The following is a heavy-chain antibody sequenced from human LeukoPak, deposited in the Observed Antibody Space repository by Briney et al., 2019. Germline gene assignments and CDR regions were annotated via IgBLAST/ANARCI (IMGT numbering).Heavy chain of an antibody. J-gene: IGHJ4*02. CDR1: GLTFSASA. CDR2: IRSKANNYAT. CDR3: ISYDYGDPGLDY. Sequence: GGSLRLSCAASGLTFSASAMHWVRQASGKGLEWVGRIRSKANNYATAYAASVKGRFTISRDDSKNTAYLQMNSLKTEDTAVYYCISYDYGDPGLDYWGQGTLVTVSS. D-gene: IGHD4-17*01. V-gene: IGHV3-73*01.